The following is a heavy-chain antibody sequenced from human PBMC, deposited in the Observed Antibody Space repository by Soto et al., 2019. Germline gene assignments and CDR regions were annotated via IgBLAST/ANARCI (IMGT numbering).Heavy chain of an antibody. Sequence: ASVKVSCKASGYTFTSYDINWVRQATGQGLEWMGWMNPNSGNTGYAQKFQGRVTMTRNTSISTAYMELSSLRSEDTAVYYCARDAAARPGYYYYYYYMDVWGKGTTVTVSS. D-gene: IGHD6-6*01. CDR2: MNPNSGNT. CDR3: ARDAAARPGYYYYYYYMDV. CDR1: GYTFTSYD. V-gene: IGHV1-8*01. J-gene: IGHJ6*03.